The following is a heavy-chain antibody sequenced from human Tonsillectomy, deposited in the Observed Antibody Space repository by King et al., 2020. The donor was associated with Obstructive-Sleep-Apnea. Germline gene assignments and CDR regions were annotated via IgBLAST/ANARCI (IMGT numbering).Heavy chain of an antibody. CDR1: GGSISSGDYY. CDR2: IYYSVST. CDR3: HRSPDWFGELLGFDY. J-gene: IGHJ4*02. Sequence: QLQESGPGLVKPSQTLSLTCTVSGGSISSGDYYWSWIRQPPGKGLEWIGYIYYSVSTYYNPSLKRRVTISVDTSKNKFSLKLSSGTAAETAGDYCHRSPDWFGELLGFDYWGQGTLVTVSS. V-gene: IGHV4-30-4*01. D-gene: IGHD3-10*01.